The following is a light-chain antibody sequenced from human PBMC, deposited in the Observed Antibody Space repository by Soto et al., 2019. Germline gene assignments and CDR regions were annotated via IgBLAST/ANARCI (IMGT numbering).Light chain of an antibody. J-gene: IGKJ4*01. CDR3: QQYGSSPFT. V-gene: IGKV3-20*01. CDR2: GAS. CDR1: QSVSSSY. Sequence: EIVLTQSPGTLSLSPGERATLSCRASQSVSSSYLAWYQQKPGQAPRLLIYGASSRATGTPDRFSGSGSGADFTITISRLEPEDFAVYYCQQYGSSPFTFGGGTKVEIK.